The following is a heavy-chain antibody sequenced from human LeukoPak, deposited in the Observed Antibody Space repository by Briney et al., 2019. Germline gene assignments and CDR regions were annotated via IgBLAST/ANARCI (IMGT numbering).Heavy chain of an antibody. V-gene: IGHV1-2*06. CDR3: ARSTPLGYCSGGSCYSEYFQH. J-gene: IGHJ1*01. CDR1: GYTFTGYY. D-gene: IGHD2-15*01. Sequence: ASVKVSCKASGYTFTGYYMHWVRQAPGQGLEWMGRINPNSGGTNYAQEFQGRVTMTRDTSISTAYMELSRLRSDDTAVYYCARSTPLGYCSGGSCYSEYFQHWGQGTLVTVSS. CDR2: INPNSGGT.